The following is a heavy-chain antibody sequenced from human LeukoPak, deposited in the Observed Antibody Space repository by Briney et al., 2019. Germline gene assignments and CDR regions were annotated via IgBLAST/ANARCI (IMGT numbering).Heavy chain of an antibody. D-gene: IGHD1-26*01. CDR2: IYYSGST. Sequence: SETLSLTCTVSGGSIGSYYWTWIRQPPGKGLEWIGYIYYSGSTNYNPSLKSRVTISVDTSKNQFSLKLTSVTAADTAVYYCARGVNSGYFDYCGQGTLVTVSS. CDR1: GGSIGSYY. V-gene: IGHV4-59*01. CDR3: ARGVNSGYFDY. J-gene: IGHJ4*02.